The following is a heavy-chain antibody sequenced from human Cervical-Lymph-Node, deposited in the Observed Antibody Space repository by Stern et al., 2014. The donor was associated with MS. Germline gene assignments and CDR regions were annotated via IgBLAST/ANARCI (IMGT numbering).Heavy chain of an antibody. Sequence: QLQLQESGPGLVKPSQTLSLTCTVSGGSISSGGFYWSRIPPHPGQVLEWIGYIYYSGSTYYNPSLKSRVTISVDTSKNQFSLKLSSVTAADTAVYYCARVGGHDAFDIWGQGTMVTVSS. V-gene: IGHV4-31*03. CDR2: IYYSGST. CDR1: GGSISSGGFY. CDR3: ARVGGHDAFDI. D-gene: IGHD4-23*01. J-gene: IGHJ3*02.